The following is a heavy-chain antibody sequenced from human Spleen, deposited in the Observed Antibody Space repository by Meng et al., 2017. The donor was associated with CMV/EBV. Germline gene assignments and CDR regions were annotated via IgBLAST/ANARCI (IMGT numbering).Heavy chain of an antibody. V-gene: IGHV1-2*02. CDR3: ARIQFLETANDAYNL. CDR2: INPNSGGT. CDR1: GGTFSSYN. Sequence: ASVKVSCKASGGTFSSYNMNWVRQAPGQGLEWMGWINPNSGGTSYGQNFQGRVTMTRDRSISTAYMQLSRLRPDDTAVYYCARIQFLETANDAYNLWGQGTMVTVSS. J-gene: IGHJ3*01.